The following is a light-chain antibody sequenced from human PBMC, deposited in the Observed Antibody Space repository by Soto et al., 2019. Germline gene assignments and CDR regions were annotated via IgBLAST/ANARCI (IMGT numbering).Light chain of an antibody. CDR3: CSYAGSYTWV. CDR2: DVT. Sequence: QAVVTQPRSVSASPGQSVAISCTGTSSNVGGYNYVSWYQQHPGKAPKLMIYDVTKRPSGVPDRFSGSKSGNTASLTISGLQAEDEADYYCCSYAGSYTWVFGGGTKVTVL. CDR1: SSNVGGYNY. V-gene: IGLV2-11*01. J-gene: IGLJ3*02.